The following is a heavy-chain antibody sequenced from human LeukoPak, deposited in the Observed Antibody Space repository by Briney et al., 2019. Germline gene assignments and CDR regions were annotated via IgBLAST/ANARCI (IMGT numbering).Heavy chain of an antibody. CDR3: ASYGDSYEDAFDI. J-gene: IGHJ3*02. V-gene: IGHV4-4*07. D-gene: IGHD4-17*01. CDR2: IYTSGST. Sequence: SETLSLTCTGSGGSISSYYWSWIRQPAGKGLEWIWRIYTSGSTNYNPSLTSRVTMSLDTSKNQFSLKLSSVTAADTAVYYCASYGDSYEDAFDIWGQGTMVTVSS. CDR1: GGSISSYY.